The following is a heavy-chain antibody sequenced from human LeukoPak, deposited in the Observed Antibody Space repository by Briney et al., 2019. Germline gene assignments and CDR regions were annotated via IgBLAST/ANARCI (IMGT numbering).Heavy chain of an antibody. Sequence: GASVKVSCKASGYTFTSYGISWVRQAPGQGLEWMGWISAYNGNTNYAQKLQGRVTITADKSTSTAYMELSSLRSEDTAVYYCARDLRSNYYDSRPYFDYWGQGTLVTVSS. CDR2: ISAYNGNT. V-gene: IGHV1-18*01. J-gene: IGHJ4*02. CDR1: GYTFTSYG. CDR3: ARDLRSNYYDSRPYFDY. D-gene: IGHD3-22*01.